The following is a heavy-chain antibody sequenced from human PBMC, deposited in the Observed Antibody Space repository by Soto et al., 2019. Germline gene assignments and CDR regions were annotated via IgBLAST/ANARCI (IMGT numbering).Heavy chain of an antibody. D-gene: IGHD3-22*01. CDR1: GYSFTSYW. J-gene: IGHJ3*02. CDR3: ARPPNFYDSSGYYYAGAFDI. V-gene: IGHV5-10-1*01. Sequence: GESLKISCKGSGYSFTSYWISWVRQMPGKGLEWMGRIDPSDSYTNYSPSFQGHFTISADKSISTAYLQWSSLKASDTAMYYCARPPNFYDSSGYYYAGAFDIWGQGTMVTVSS. CDR2: IDPSDSYT.